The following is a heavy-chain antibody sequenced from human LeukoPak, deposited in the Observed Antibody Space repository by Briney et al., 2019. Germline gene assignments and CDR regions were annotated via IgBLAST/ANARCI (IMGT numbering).Heavy chain of an antibody. CDR3: AKGQIWLVRNYYYMDV. V-gene: IGHV3-23*01. Sequence: PGGSLRLSCAASGFTFSSYAMSWVRQAPGKGLEWVSAISGSGGRTYYADSVKGRFTISRDNSKNTLYLQMNSLRAEDTAVYYCAKGQIWLVRNYYYMDVWGKGTTVTVSS. J-gene: IGHJ6*03. CDR2: ISGSGGRT. CDR1: GFTFSSYA. D-gene: IGHD6-19*01.